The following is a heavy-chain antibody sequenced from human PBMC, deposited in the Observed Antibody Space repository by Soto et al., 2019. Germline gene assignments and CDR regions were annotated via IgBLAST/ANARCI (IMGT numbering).Heavy chain of an antibody. Sequence: SETLSVTCAVSGDSITSIYHWAWIRLPPGRGLEWVASIYHSGTTYYNPSLKSRVTISVDTSKNQFSLNLRSVTAADSAVYYCARTDNVGHYPHCGQGNLVT. V-gene: IGHV4-38-2*01. CDR3: ARTDNVGHYPH. CDR2: IYHSGTT. D-gene: IGHD3-10*01. J-gene: IGHJ4*02. CDR1: GDSITSIYH.